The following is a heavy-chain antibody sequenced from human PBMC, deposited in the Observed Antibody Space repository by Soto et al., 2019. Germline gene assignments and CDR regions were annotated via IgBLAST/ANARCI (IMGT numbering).Heavy chain of an antibody. CDR3: ARQGYDSSGYLDY. D-gene: IGHD3-22*01. CDR1: GYIFTSYW. CDR2: IYPGDSDT. J-gene: IGHJ4*02. Sequence: PGESLKISCNGSGYIFTSYWIGWVRQMPGKGLEWMGIIYPGDSDTRYSPSFQGQVTISADKSISTAYLQWSSLKASDTAMYYCARQGYDSSGYLDYWGQGTLVTVSS. V-gene: IGHV5-51*01.